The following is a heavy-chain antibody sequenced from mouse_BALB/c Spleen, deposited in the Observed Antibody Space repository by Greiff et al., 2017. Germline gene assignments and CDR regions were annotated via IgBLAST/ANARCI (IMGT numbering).Heavy chain of an antibody. CDR2: ISTYYGDA. Sequence: VQLQQSGAELVRPGVSVKISCKGSGYTFTDYAMHWVKQSHAKSLEWIGVISTYYGDASYNQKFKGKATMTLDKSSSTAYMELARLTSEDSAIYYCARGGYYGSSHLFAYWGQGTLVTVSA. D-gene: IGHD1-1*01. V-gene: IGHV1S137*01. CDR3: ARGGYYGSSHLFAY. CDR1: GYTFTDYA. J-gene: IGHJ3*01.